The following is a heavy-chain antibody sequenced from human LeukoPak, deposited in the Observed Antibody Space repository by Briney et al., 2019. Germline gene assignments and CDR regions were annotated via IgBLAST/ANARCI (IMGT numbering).Heavy chain of an antibody. CDR1: GYTFTGYY. Sequence: ASAKVSCKASGYTFTGYYMHWVRQAPGQGLEWMGWINPNSGGTNYAQKFQGRVTMTRDTSISTAYMELSRLRSDDTAVYYCAALSHGSETAFGYWGQGTLVTVSS. CDR2: INPNSGGT. CDR3: AALSHGSETAFGY. J-gene: IGHJ4*02. D-gene: IGHD3-10*01. V-gene: IGHV1-2*02.